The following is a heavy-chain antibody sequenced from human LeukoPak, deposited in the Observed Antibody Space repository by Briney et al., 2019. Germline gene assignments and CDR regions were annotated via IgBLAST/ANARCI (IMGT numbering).Heavy chain of an antibody. CDR2: IDWDDEK. CDR1: GFSLSTTGMR. V-gene: IGHV2-70*04. J-gene: IGHJ4*02. Sequence: SGPTLVKPTQTLTLTCTFSGFSLSTTGMRVFWIRQPPGKALEWLARIDWDDEKLYSTSLKTRLTISKDTSKKQVVLTMTNMDPVDTATYYCARMRYFDGSGYYIDYWGRGTLVTVSS. CDR3: ARMRYFDGSGYYIDY. D-gene: IGHD3-22*01.